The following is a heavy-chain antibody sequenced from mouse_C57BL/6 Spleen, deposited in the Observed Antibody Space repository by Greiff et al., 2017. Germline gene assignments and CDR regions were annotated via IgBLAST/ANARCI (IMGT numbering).Heavy chain of an antibody. D-gene: IGHD1-1*01. V-gene: IGHV1-69*01. CDR3: ARHYGSSSFDY. Sequence: QVQLQQPGAELVMPGASVKLSCKASGYTFTSYWMHWVKQRPGQGLEWIGEIDPSDSYTNYNQKFKGKSTLTVDKSSSTAYMQLSSLTSEDSAVYYCARHYGSSSFDYWGQGTTLTVSS. J-gene: IGHJ2*01. CDR1: GYTFTSYW. CDR2: IDPSDSYT.